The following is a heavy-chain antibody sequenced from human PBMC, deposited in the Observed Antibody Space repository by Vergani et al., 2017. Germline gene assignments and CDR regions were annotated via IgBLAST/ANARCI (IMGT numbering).Heavy chain of an antibody. D-gene: IGHD3-22*01. J-gene: IGHJ4*02. CDR3: ARGLYYDFWSGDYYDSSGYPYYFDY. CDR1: GYTFTSYG. V-gene: IGHV1-18*01. Sequence: QVQLVQSGAEVKKPGASVKVSCKASGYTFTSYGISWVRQAPGQGLEWMGWISAYNGNTTYAQKLQGRVTMTTDTSTSTAYMELRSLRSDDTAVYYCARGLYYDFWSGDYYDSSGYPYYFDYWGQGTLVTVSS. CDR2: ISAYNGNT.